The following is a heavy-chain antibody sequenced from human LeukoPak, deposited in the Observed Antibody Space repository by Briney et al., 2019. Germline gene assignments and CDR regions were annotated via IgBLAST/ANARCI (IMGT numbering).Heavy chain of an antibody. Sequence: SETLSLTCTVSGGSISSYYWSWIRQPAGKGLEGIGRIYTSGSTNYNPSLKSRVPMSVDTSKNQFSLKLSSVTAADTAVYYCASSLYSSGYYSDYWGQGTLVTVSS. D-gene: IGHD3-22*01. V-gene: IGHV4-4*07. CDR2: IYTSGST. CDR3: ASSLYSSGYYSDY. CDR1: GGSISSYY. J-gene: IGHJ4*02.